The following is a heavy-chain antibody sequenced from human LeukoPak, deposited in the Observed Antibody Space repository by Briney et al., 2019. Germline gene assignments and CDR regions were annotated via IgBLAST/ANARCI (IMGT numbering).Heavy chain of an antibody. J-gene: IGHJ4*02. V-gene: IGHV3-23*01. CDR2: MSAGGGTI. D-gene: IGHD6-13*01. Sequence: PGGSLRPSCAASGFTFSSYAMSWVRQAPGKGLGWVSSMSAGGGTIYYADSVKGRFAISRDNSKNTLFLQMSSLRTEDTALYYCAKVQQLATIYYFDFWGQGSLVTVSS. CDR3: AKVQQLATIYYFDF. CDR1: GFTFSSYA.